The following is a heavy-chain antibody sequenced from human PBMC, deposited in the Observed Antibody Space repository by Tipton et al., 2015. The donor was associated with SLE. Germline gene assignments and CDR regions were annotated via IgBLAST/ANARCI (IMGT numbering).Heavy chain of an antibody. CDR3: ARDSGSHYGGFDY. CDR1: GGNISGHY. CDR2: INYSGST. J-gene: IGHJ4*02. Sequence: TLSLTCTVSGGNISGHYWNWIRQPPGKGLEWIAHINYSGSTNYNPSLKSRVTISVDTSKNQFSLKLSSVTAADTAVYYCARDSGSHYGGFDYWGQGTLVTVSS. D-gene: IGHD1-26*01. V-gene: IGHV4-59*11.